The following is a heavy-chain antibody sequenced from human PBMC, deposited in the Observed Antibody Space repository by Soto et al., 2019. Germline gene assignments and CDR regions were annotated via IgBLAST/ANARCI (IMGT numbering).Heavy chain of an antibody. Sequence: GGSLRLSCTASGFTLQNYAMAWVRQGPGKWLEWVSTLIGGHYGTAYSYSVKGRFTVSRDNSKNCLYLQMNSLGDEDTAMYFCAKGKSTGGIDWFDPWGQGSLVTVSS. J-gene: IGHJ5*02. CDR3: AKGKSTGGIDWFDP. D-gene: IGHD2-21*01. CDR2: LIGGHYGT. CDR1: GFTLQNYA. V-gene: IGHV3-23*01.